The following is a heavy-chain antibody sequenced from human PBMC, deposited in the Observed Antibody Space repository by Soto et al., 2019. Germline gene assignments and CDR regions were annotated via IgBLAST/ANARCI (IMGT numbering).Heavy chain of an antibody. J-gene: IGHJ4*02. CDR1: GYSFISYW. V-gene: IGHV5-51*01. Sequence: GESLKISCKGSGYSFISYWIGWVRQMPGKGLEWMGIIYPGDSDTRYSPSFQGQVTISADKAISTAYLQWRSLKASDNAMYYCARGSDSGSSYSPADSWGQGTLVTVSS. D-gene: IGHD3-10*01. CDR3: ARGSDSGSSYSPADS. CDR2: IYPGDSDT.